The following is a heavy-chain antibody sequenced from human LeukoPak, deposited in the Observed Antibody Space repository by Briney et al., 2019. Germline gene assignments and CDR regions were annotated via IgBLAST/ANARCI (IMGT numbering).Heavy chain of an antibody. V-gene: IGHV4-34*01. J-gene: IGHJ4*02. Sequence: SETLSLTCAVYGGSFSGYYWSWIRQPPGKGLEWIGEINHSGSTNYNPSLKSRVTISVDTSKNQFSLKLSSVTAADTAVYYCARGLRWELVLTDYWGQGSLVTVSS. CDR2: INHSGST. CDR3: ARGLRWELVLTDY. CDR1: GGSFSGYY. D-gene: IGHD1-26*01.